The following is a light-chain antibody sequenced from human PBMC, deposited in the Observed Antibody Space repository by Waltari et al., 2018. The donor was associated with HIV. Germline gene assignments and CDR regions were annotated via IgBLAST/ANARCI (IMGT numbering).Light chain of an antibody. V-gene: IGKV1-39*01. J-gene: IGKJ5*01. CDR3: QQSYSTPRIT. CDR2: AAS. Sequence: DIQMPQSPSSLSASVGDRVTMTCRASQRISSYLNWYQQKPGKAPKLLIYAASSLQSGVPSRFSGSGSGTDFTLTISSLQPEDFATYYCQQSYSTPRITFGQGTRLEIK. CDR1: QRISSY.